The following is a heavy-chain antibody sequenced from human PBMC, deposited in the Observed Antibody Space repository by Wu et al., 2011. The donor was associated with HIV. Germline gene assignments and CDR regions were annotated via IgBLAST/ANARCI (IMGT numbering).Heavy chain of an antibody. V-gene: IGHV1-18*01. CDR3: ARDSVAGEYYGMDV. D-gene: IGHD6-19*01. Sequence: KFQGRVTMTTDTSTSTAYMELRSLRSEDTAVYYCARDSVAGEYYGMDVWGQGTTVTVSS. J-gene: IGHJ6*02.